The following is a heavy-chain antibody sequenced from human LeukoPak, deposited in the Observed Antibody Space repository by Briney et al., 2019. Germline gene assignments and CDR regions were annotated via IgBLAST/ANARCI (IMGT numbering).Heavy chain of an antibody. Sequence: GESLQISCQGSGYSFTNYWIGWVRQMPGKGPEWMGIIYPGDSDTRYSPSFQGQVTISADKSISTAYLQWSSLKASDTAMYYCAAYSSGWYYFNHWGQGTLVTVSS. CDR2: IYPGDSDT. CDR3: AAYSSGWYYFNH. J-gene: IGHJ4*02. CDR1: GYSFTNYW. V-gene: IGHV5-51*01. D-gene: IGHD6-19*01.